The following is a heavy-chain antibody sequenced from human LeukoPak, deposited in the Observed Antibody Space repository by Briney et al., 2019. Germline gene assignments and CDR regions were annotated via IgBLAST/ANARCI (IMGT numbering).Heavy chain of an antibody. CDR3: ASPYDSSGYYPL. D-gene: IGHD3-22*01. J-gene: IGHJ4*02. V-gene: IGHV1-3*01. Sequence: ASVKVSCKASGYIFITYPVHWVRQALGQRVEWMGWINAGNGNTKYSQKFQGRVTITRDTSASTAYMELSSLRSEDTAVYYCASPYDSSGYYPLWGQGTLVTVSS. CDR2: INAGNGNT. CDR1: GYIFITYP.